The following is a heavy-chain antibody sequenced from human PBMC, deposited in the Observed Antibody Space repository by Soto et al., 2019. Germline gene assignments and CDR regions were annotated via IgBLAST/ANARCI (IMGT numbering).Heavy chain of an antibody. CDR3: ASAGRGYSYAVLAAHYYYYGMDV. D-gene: IGHD5-18*01. Sequence: QVQLVQSGAEVKKPGASVKVSCKASGYTFTSYGISWVRQAPGQGLEWMGWISAYNGNTNYAQKLQGRVTRTTATSTSTADMELRSVRSDDTAGYYCASAGRGYSYAVLAAHYYYYGMDVWGQGTTVTVSS. J-gene: IGHJ6*02. CDR1: GYTFTSYG. CDR2: ISAYNGNT. V-gene: IGHV1-18*04.